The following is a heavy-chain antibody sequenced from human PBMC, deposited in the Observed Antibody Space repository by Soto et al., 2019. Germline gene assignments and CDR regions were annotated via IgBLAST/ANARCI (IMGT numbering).Heavy chain of an antibody. Sequence: GESLKIFCKGSGYSFTSYWIGWVRQMPGKGLEWMGIIYPGDSDTRYSPSFQGQVTISADKSISTAYLQWSSLKASDTAMYYCATRHSSGYYPYAFDIWGQGTMVTVSS. V-gene: IGHV5-51*01. CDR1: GYSFTSYW. CDR3: ATRHSSGYYPYAFDI. D-gene: IGHD3-22*01. J-gene: IGHJ3*02. CDR2: IYPGDSDT.